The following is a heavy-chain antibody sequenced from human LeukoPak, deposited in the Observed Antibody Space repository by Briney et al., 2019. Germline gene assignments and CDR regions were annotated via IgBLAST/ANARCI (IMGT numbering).Heavy chain of an antibody. CDR1: GFTFSSYA. J-gene: IGHJ4*02. V-gene: IGHV3-23*01. CDR2: ISVGGGST. CDR3: TNSPDGAFAY. Sequence: GGSLRLSCAASGFTFSSYAMSWVRQARGEGLGWGSAISVGGGSTYYADSVKGRFTISRDNSKNPLYLHMHSLRAEDTAVYYCTNSPDGAFAYWGQGPLVTVSS.